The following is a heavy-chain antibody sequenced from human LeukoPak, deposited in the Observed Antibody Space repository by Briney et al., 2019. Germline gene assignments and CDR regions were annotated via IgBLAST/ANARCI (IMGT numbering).Heavy chain of an antibody. J-gene: IGHJ4*02. Sequence: PGGSLRLSCAASGFIFSRYALHWVRQAPGKGLEWLTVIAADGKDIKYADSVKGRFTISRDNSKSALYLQMNSLGVEDTAVYYCAKNQQAVSAAYYFDSWGQGTLVTASS. CDR2: IAADGKDI. D-gene: IGHD2-2*01. V-gene: IGHV3-30*18. CDR1: GFIFSRYA. CDR3: AKNQQAVSAAYYFDS.